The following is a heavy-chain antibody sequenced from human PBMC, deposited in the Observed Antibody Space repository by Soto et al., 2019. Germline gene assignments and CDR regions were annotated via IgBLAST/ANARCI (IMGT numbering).Heavy chain of an antibody. CDR3: ARVPSNVDTAMVSEDY. CDR1: GFTFSSYS. CDR2: ISSSSSYI. V-gene: IGHV3-21*01. D-gene: IGHD5-18*01. Sequence: EVQLVESGGGLVKPGGSLRLSCAASGFTFSSYSMNWVRQAPGKGLEWVSSISSSSSYIYYADSVKGRFTISRDNAKNSLYLQMNSLRAEDTAVYYCARVPSNVDTAMVSEDYWGQGTLVTVSS. J-gene: IGHJ4*02.